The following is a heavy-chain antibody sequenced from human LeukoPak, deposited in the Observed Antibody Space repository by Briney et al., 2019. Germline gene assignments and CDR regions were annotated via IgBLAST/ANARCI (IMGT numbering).Heavy chain of an antibody. J-gene: IGHJ5*02. CDR2: INHSGST. CDR1: GGSLSGYY. Sequence: SETLSLTCAVYGGSLSGYYWSWIRQPPGKGLEWIGEINHSGSTNYNPSLKSRATISVDTSKNQFSLKLSSVTAADTAVYYCARPGFDPWGQGTLVTVSS. V-gene: IGHV4-34*01. CDR3: ARPGFDP.